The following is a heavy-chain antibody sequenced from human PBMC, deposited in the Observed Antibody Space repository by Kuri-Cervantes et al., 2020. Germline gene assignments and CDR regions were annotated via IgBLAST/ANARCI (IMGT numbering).Heavy chain of an antibody. CDR2: ISSSSNYI. D-gene: IGHD4-17*01. Sequence: GGSLRLSCAVSGFTFSDYYMNWVRQAPGKGLEWVSSISSSSNYIYYADSVMGRFTISRVNAKNSLYLQMNSLRAEDTAVYYCARRAGSGDYADHAFDIWGRGTVVTVSS. CDR3: ARRAGSGDYADHAFDI. J-gene: IGHJ3*02. V-gene: IGHV3-21*01. CDR1: GFTFSDYY.